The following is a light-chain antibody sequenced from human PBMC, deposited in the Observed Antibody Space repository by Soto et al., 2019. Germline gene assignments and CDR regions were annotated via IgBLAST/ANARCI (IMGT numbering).Light chain of an antibody. Sequence: QSVLTQPPSASGSPGHSVTISCTGTSSDVGGYNYVSWYQQHPGKAPKLMIYEVSKRPSGVPDRFSGSKSGNTASLTVSGLQAEDEADYYCSSYAGSNNRVFGTGTKVTVL. CDR3: SSYAGSNNRV. CDR2: EVS. V-gene: IGLV2-8*01. CDR1: SSDVGGYNY. J-gene: IGLJ1*01.